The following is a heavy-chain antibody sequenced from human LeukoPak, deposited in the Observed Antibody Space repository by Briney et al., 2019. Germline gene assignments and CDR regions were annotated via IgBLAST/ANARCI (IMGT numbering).Heavy chain of an antibody. CDR1: GFTFGSYW. V-gene: IGHV3-74*01. Sequence: PGGSLRLSCAASGFTFGSYWMHWVRQAPGKGLVWVSRINGDGSSTSVADSVKGRFTIPRDNAKNTLFLQMNSLRAEDTAVYYCARDLSYSTLDYWGQGTLVIVSS. CDR2: INGDGSST. CDR3: ARDLSYSTLDY. D-gene: IGHD6-13*01. J-gene: IGHJ4*02.